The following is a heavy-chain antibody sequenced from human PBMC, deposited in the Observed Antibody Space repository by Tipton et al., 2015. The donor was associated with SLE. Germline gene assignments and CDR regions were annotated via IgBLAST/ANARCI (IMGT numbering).Heavy chain of an antibody. CDR2: ISYRGST. CDR3: ARRFGSGYYKYLDY. V-gene: IGHV4-39*07. J-gene: IGHJ4*02. Sequence: TLSLTCTVSGGSIRSSDNYWGWVRQSPGKGLEWIGDISYRGSTDYTPSLRSRVTISVDMSMNHFSLRLSSVTAADTAVYYCARRFGSGYYKYLDYWGQGTPVTVSS. CDR1: GGSIRSSDNY. D-gene: IGHD3-3*01.